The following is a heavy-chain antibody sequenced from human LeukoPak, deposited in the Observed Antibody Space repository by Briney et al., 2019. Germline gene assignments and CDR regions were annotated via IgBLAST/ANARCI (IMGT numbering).Heavy chain of an antibody. Sequence: PGGSLRLSCAASGFTFSSYSMDWVRQAPGKGLEWVSSISSSSSYIYYADSVKGRFTISRDNAKHSLYLQMNSLRAEDTAVYYCASSAPSDIWGRGTLLTVSS. V-gene: IGHV3-21*01. J-gene: IGHJ3*02. CDR2: ISSSSSYI. CDR3: ASSAPSDI. CDR1: GFTFSSYS.